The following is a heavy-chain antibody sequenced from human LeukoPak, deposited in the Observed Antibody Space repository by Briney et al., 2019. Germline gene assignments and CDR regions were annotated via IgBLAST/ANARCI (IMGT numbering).Heavy chain of an antibody. J-gene: IGHJ6*02. CDR1: GFTFSSYG. D-gene: IGHD4-23*01. CDR3: AKDLGTVVTPPHLFYYYYGMDV. Sequence: PWGSLSPSGAASGFTFSSYGVHWVRQAPGKGLEWVAVISYDGSNKYYADSVKGRFTISRDNSKNTLYLQMNSLRAEDTAVYYCAKDLGTVVTPPHLFYYYYGMDVWGQGTTVTVSS. V-gene: IGHV3-30*18. CDR2: ISYDGSNK.